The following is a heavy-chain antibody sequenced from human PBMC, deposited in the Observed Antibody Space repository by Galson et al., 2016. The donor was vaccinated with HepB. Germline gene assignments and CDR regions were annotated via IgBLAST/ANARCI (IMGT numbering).Heavy chain of an antibody. CDR1: GFTFGSYW. CDR3: AGGAGI. Sequence: SLRLSCAASGFTFGSYWMIWVRQAPGKGLEWVANIKPDGSQKHHVDSVKGRFTISRDNAENSLFLQMNSLRVADTAVYYCAGGAGIWGQGTLVTVSS. V-gene: IGHV3-7*04. J-gene: IGHJ4*02. CDR2: IKPDGSQK.